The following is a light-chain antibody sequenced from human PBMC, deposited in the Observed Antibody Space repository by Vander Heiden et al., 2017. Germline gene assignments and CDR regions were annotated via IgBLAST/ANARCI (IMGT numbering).Light chain of an antibody. Sequence: DIQMTQAPSSLSASVGDRVTITCRASQSISSYLNWYQQKPGKAPKLLIYAASSLQSGVPSRFSGSGSGTDFTLTISSLQPEDFATYYCQQCDSAPPWTFGQGTKVEIK. V-gene: IGKV1-39*01. J-gene: IGKJ1*01. CDR2: AAS. CDR1: QSISSY. CDR3: QQCDSAPPWT.